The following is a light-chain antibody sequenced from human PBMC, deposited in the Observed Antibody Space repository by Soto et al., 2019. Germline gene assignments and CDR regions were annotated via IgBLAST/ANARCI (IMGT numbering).Light chain of an antibody. J-gene: IGKJ2*01. CDR3: EQYNNWPYT. Sequence: EIVLTQYPATLAVSPGERATLSFRASQSVSSNLAWYQQKPGHAPRHLFYGASTRTTGIPARFGGSGSGRAFNLNISRLQSEDFAVYFWEQYNNWPYTFGQGTNLEIK. CDR2: GAS. V-gene: IGKV3-15*01. CDR1: QSVSSN.